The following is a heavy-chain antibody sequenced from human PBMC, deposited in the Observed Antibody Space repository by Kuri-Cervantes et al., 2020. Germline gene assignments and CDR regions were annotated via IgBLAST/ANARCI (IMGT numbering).Heavy chain of an antibody. Sequence: SETLSLTCTVSGGSISSSTYYWGWIRQPPGKGLEWIGTIYYSGSTHYNPSLKTRVTISVDMSKNQFSLQLSSVTAADTAVYYCARGGGSGWPTFEFWGQGTLVTVSS. CDR1: GGSISSSTYY. CDR2: IYYSGST. J-gene: IGHJ4*02. V-gene: IGHV4-39*07. D-gene: IGHD6-25*01. CDR3: ARGGGSGWPTFEF.